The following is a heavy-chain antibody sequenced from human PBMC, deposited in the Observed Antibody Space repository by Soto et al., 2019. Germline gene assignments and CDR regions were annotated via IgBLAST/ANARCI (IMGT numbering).Heavy chain of an antibody. CDR1: GYTFTSYG. Sequence: QVQLVQSGAEVKKPGASVKVSCKASGYTFTSYGISWVRQAPGQGLEWMGWISAYNGITNYAQKLQGRVTMTTDTSTSTAYMELRSLRSDDTAVYYCARDATYYYGSGSYFGYYYGMDVWGQGTTVTVSS. D-gene: IGHD3-10*01. CDR2: ISAYNGIT. J-gene: IGHJ6*02. V-gene: IGHV1-18*01. CDR3: ARDATYYYGSGSYFGYYYGMDV.